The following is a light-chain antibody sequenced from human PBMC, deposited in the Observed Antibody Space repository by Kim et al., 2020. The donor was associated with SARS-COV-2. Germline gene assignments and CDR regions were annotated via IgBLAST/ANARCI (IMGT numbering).Light chain of an antibody. V-gene: IGKV3-20*01. CDR3: QQHGRSPVLT. CDR1: QSVSSSN. CDR2: GTS. Sequence: EIVLTQSPGTLSLSPGERAALSCRASQSVSSSNLAWYQQKPGQAPRLLIYGTSSRATDIPDRFSGSGSGTDFTLTISRLEPEDFAVYFCQQHGRSPVLTFGGGTKVDIK. J-gene: IGKJ4*01.